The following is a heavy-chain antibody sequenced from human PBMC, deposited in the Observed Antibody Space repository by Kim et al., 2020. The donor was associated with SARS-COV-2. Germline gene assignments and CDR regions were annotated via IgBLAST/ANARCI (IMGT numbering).Heavy chain of an antibody. J-gene: IGHJ5*02. CDR3: AREKGALLWFGESYNWFDP. CDR2: IYYSGST. V-gene: IGHV4-61*01. D-gene: IGHD3-10*01. Sequence: SETLSLTCTVSGGSVSSGSYYWSWIRQPPGKGLEWIGYIYYSGSTNYNPSLKSRVTISVDTSKNQFSLKLSSVTAADTAVYYCAREKGALLWFGESYNWFDPWGQGTLVTVSS. CDR1: GGSVSSGSYY.